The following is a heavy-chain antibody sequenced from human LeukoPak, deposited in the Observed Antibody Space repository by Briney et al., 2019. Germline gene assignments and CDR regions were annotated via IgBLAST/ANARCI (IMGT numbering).Heavy chain of an antibody. CDR1: GGSISSGDYY. J-gene: IGHJ4*02. D-gene: IGHD6-19*01. V-gene: IGHV4-30-4*01. CDR3: ARAKQWSSPFDY. CDR2: IYYSGST. Sequence: LSQTLSLTCTVSGGSISSGDYYWSWIRQPPGKGLEWIGYIYYSGSTYYNPSLKSRVTISVDTSKNQFSLKLSSVTAADTAVYYCARAKQWSSPFDYWGQGTLVTVSS.